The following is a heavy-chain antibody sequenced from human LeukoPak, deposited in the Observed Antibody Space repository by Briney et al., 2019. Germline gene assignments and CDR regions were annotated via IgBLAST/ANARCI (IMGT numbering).Heavy chain of an antibody. D-gene: IGHD2-15*01. V-gene: IGHV1-69*13. CDR3: ARSRMLPPDNWFDP. CDR1: GGTFSSYA. J-gene: IGHJ5*02. Sequence: ASVKVSCKASGGTFSSYAISWVRQAPGQGLEWMGGIIPIFGTANYAQKFQGRVTITADESMSTAYMELSSLRSEDTAVYYCARSRMLPPDNWFDPWGQGTLVTVSS. CDR2: IIPIFGTA.